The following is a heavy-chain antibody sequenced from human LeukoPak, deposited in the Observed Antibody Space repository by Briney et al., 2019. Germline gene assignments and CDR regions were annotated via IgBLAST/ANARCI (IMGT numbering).Heavy chain of an antibody. V-gene: IGHV3-9*01. CDR3: AKDKAPLYSGYDWDLDF. J-gene: IGHJ4*02. CDR2: ISWNSASI. Sequence: SLRLSCAASGFTFHHYAIHWVRPLPGKGLEWVSGISWNSASIGYADSVRGRFTISRDNAKNSVYLQMNSLRAEDTALYYCAKDKAPLYSGYDWDLDFWGQGTLVTVSS. D-gene: IGHD5-12*01. CDR1: GFTFHHYA.